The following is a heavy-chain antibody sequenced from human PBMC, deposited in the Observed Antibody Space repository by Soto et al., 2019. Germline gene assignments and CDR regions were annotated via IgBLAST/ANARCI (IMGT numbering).Heavy chain of an antibody. CDR1: GYNFAGYW. CDR2: IYPSDSDT. J-gene: IGHJ4*02. Sequence: PGESLKISCKGSGYNFAGYWLPWVRQMPGKGLELMGIIYPSDSDTRYRPSFQGQVTISADKSISSAYLQWSSLRASETAMYYCARGGVSTRTFDYWGQGTPVTVSS. D-gene: IGHD3-3*01. CDR3: ARGGVSTRTFDY. V-gene: IGHV5-51*01.